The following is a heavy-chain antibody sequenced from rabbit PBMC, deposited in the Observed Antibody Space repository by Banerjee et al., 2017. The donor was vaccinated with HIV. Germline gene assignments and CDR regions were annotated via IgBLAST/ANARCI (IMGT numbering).Heavy chain of an antibody. J-gene: IGHJ4*01. CDR1: GFTISKYW. V-gene: IGHV1S45*01. Sequence: QEQLEESGGGLVKPEGSLTLTCKASGFTISKYWMSWVRQAPGKGLEWIGTIDLGDGDTNYASWAKGRFTIFRTSSTTVTLQMTSLTAADTATYFCARESNDYGYYFNLWGQGTLVTVS. CDR2: IDLGDGDT. CDR3: ARESNDYGYYFNL. D-gene: IGHD6-1*01.